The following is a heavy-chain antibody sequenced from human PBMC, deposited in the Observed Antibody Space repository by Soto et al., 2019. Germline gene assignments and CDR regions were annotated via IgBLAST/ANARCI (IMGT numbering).Heavy chain of an antibody. CDR1: GYTFTSYG. CDR3: ALTYYDFWSGYG. D-gene: IGHD3-3*01. CDR2: ISAYNGNT. Sequence: ASVKVSCKASGYTFTSYGISWVRQAPGQGLEWMGWISAYNGNTNYAQKLQGRVTMTTDTPTSTAYMELRSLRSDDTAVYYCALTYYDFWSGYGWGQGTLVTVSS. V-gene: IGHV1-18*04. J-gene: IGHJ4*02.